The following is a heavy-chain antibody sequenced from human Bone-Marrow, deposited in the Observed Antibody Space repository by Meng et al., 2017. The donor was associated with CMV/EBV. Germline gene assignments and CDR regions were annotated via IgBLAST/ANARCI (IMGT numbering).Heavy chain of an antibody. J-gene: IGHJ6*02. V-gene: IGHV4-38-2*02. CDR3: PSPSRNIVVVPAVTRGHYYYYYGMDV. CDR2: IYHSGST. D-gene: IGHD2-2*01. CDR1: GYSISSGYY. Sequence: SETLSLTCTVSGYSISSGYYWGWIRQPPGKGLEWIGSIYHSGSTYYNPSLKSRVTISVDTSKNQFSLKLSSVTAADTAVYYCPSPSRNIVVVPAVTRGHYYYYYGMDVWGQGTTVTVSS.